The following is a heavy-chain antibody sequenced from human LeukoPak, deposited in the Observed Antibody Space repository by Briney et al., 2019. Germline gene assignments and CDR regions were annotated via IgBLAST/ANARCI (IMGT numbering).Heavy chain of an antibody. CDR3: AREGSFIVGPTFDRVRGARIVNWFDP. CDR1: GFTFSSYG. Sequence: PAGSLRLSCAASGFTFSSYGMHWVRQAPGKGLEGVAFIRYDGSNKYYADSVKGRFTISRDNSKNTLYLQMNSLRAEDTAVYYCAREGSFIVGPTFDRVRGARIVNWFDPWGQGTLVTVSS. J-gene: IGHJ5*02. D-gene: IGHD1-26*01. CDR2: IRYDGSNK. V-gene: IGHV3-30*02.